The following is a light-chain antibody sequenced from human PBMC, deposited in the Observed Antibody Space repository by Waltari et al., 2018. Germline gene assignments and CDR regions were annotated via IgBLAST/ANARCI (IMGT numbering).Light chain of an antibody. J-gene: IGLJ3*02. CDR1: ALSKQY. Sequence: SYELTQPPSMSVSPGQTARITCSGDALSKQYGYWYQQKPGQAPVLMIYKETERPSGIPERVSGSSSGTTRTLNISGAQAEDEADYYCQSSDSSGTYVVFGGGTKLTV. CDR2: KET. CDR3: QSSDSSGTYVV. V-gene: IGLV3-25*03.